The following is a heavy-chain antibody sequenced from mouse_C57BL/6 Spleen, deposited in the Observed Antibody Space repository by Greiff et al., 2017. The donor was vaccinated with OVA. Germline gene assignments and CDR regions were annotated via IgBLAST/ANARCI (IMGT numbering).Heavy chain of an antibody. Sequence: VQLQQPGAELVRPGSSVKLSCKASGYTFTSYWMHWVKQRPIQGLEWIGNIDPSDSETHYNQKFKDKATLTVDKSSSTAYMQLSSLTSEDSAVYYGARSSITAVGATPYAMDYWGQGTSVTVSS. CDR1: GYTFTSYW. CDR3: ARSSITAVGATPYAMDY. V-gene: IGHV1-52*01. D-gene: IGHD1-1*01. J-gene: IGHJ4*01. CDR2: IDPSDSET.